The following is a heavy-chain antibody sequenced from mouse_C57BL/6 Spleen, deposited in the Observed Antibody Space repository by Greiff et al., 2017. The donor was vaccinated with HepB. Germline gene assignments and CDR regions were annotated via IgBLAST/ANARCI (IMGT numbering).Heavy chain of an antibody. CDR1: GYTFTSYW. V-gene: IGHV1-53*01. D-gene: IGHD2-4*01. J-gene: IGHJ4*01. Sequence: VQLQQSGTELVKPGASVKLSCKASGYTFTSYWMHWVKQRPGQGLKWIGNINPSNGGTNYNEKFKRKATLTVDKSSSTAYMQLSSRTSEDSAVYYGAREGGLRRRGDAMDYWGQGTSVTVSS. CDR3: AREGGLRRRGDAMDY. CDR2: INPSNGGT.